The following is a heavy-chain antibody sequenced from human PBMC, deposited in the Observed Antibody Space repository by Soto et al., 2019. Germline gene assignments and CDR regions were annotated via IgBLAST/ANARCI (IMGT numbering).Heavy chain of an antibody. J-gene: IGHJ4*02. Sequence: GESLKISCKGSGYSFTSYWISWVRQMPGKGLEWMGRIDPSDSYTNYSPSFQGHVTISADKSISTAYLQWSSLKASDTAMYYCARHPILSQYSSSWYIDYWGPGTLVTVSS. CDR1: GYSFTSYW. CDR3: ARHPILSQYSSSWYIDY. V-gene: IGHV5-10-1*01. D-gene: IGHD6-13*01. CDR2: IDPSDSYT.